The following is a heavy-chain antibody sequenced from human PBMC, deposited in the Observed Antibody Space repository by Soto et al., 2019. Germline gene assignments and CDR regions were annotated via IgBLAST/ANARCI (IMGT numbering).Heavy chain of an antibody. CDR1: GYTFTSYA. CDR3: ARESSSWSPRGWFDP. Sequence: ASVKVSCKASGYTFTSYAMHWVRQAPGQRLEWMGWINAGNGNTKYSQKFQGRVTITRDTSASTAYMELSSLRSEDTAVYYCARESSSWSPRGWFDPWGQGTLVTVSS. V-gene: IGHV1-3*01. CDR2: INAGNGNT. D-gene: IGHD6-13*01. J-gene: IGHJ5*02.